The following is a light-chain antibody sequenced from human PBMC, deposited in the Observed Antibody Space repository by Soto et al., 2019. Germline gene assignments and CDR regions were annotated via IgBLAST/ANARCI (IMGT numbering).Light chain of an antibody. CDR2: QVT. Sequence: QSVLPQPASVSGSPGQSITISCTGTSSDIGGYYYVSWYQHHPGKAPKLLIDQVTNRPSRVSNRFSGSKSGNTASLTISGLQADDEADYYCTSYSSSDIFYVFGTGTKVTVL. J-gene: IGLJ1*01. V-gene: IGLV2-14*01. CDR3: TSYSSSDIFYV. CDR1: SSDIGGYYY.